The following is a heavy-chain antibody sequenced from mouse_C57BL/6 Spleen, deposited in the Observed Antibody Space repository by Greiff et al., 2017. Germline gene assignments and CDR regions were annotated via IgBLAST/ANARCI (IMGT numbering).Heavy chain of an antibody. CDR2: INPNNGGT. CDR3: ARWGYDGSFAY. V-gene: IGHV1-18*01. CDR1: GYTFTDYN. Sequence: VQLQQSGPELVKPGASVKIPCKASGYTFTDYNMDWVKQSHGKSLEWIGVINPNNGGTIYNQKFKGKATLTVDKSSSTAYMELRSLTSEDTAVYYCARWGYDGSFAYWGQGTLVTVSA. D-gene: IGHD2-3*01. J-gene: IGHJ3*01.